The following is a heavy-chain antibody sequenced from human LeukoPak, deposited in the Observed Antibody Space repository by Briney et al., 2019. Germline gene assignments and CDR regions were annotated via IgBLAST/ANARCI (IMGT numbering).Heavy chain of an antibody. J-gene: IGHJ4*02. V-gene: IGHV3-21*01. CDR1: GFTFNSYS. D-gene: IGHD6-13*01. Sequence: KSGGSLRLSCAASGFTFNSYSMNWVRQAAGKGLDWVSSISSSSSYIYYADSVKGRFTISRDNAKNSLYLQMNSLRAEDTAVYYCARVGLAAAGDYWGQGTLVTVSS. CDR2: ISSSSSYI. CDR3: ARVGLAAAGDY.